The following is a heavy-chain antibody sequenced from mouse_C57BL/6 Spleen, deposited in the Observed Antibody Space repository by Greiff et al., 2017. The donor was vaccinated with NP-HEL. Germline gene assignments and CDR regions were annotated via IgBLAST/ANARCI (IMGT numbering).Heavy chain of an antibody. CDR1: GFNIKDDY. J-gene: IGHJ2*01. D-gene: IGHD1-1*01. Sequence: EVKLVESGAELVRPGASVKLSCTASGFNIKDDYMHWVKQRPEQGLEWIGWIDPENGDTEYASKFQGKATITADTSSNTAYLQLSSLTSEDTAVYYCTTLITTVVAPYWGQGTTLTVSS. CDR2: IDPENGDT. V-gene: IGHV14-4*01. CDR3: TTLITTVVAPY.